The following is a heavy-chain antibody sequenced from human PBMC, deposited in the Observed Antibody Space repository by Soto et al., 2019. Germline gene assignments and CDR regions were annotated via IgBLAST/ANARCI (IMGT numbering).Heavy chain of an antibody. CDR1: GASINSRTNY. J-gene: IGHJ4*02. D-gene: IGHD5-12*01. CDR3: ERGRGGSDWNHYFDF. CDR2: IDYNGNT. V-gene: IGHV4-31*11. Sequence: QVQLQESGPGLVKPSQTLSLTCAVSGASINSRTNYWSWIRQHPGEGLEWIGYIDYNGNTFYNPSLKSRITISADTSKNHFSLILTPVTAADTALYFCERGRGGSDWNHYFDFWGQGALVIVSS.